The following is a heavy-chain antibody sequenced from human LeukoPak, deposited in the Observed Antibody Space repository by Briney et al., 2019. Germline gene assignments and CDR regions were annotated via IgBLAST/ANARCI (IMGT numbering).Heavy chain of an antibody. D-gene: IGHD6-19*01. CDR2: ISWNSGSI. J-gene: IGHJ4*02. V-gene: IGHV3-9*01. CDR3: AKGSSGWFDAPPDY. Sequence: GGSLRLSCAASGLTFDDYAMHWVRQAPGKGLEWVSGISWNSGSIGYADSVKGRFTISRDNAKNSLYLQMNSLRAEDTALYYCAKGSSGWFDAPPDYWGQGTLVTVSS. CDR1: GLTFDDYA.